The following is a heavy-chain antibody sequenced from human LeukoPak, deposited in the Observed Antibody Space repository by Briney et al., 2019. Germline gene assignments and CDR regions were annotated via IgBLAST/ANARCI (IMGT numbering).Heavy chain of an antibody. J-gene: IGHJ4*02. V-gene: IGHV4-59*08. CDR2: IYYSGST. D-gene: IGHD4-23*01. CDR3: ARHSFQVVTPSY. CDR1: GGSISSYY. Sequence: SSETLSLTCTVSGGSISSYYWSWIRQPPGKGLEWIGYIYYSGSTNYNPSLKSRVTISVDTSKNQFSLKLSSVTATDTAVYYCARHSFQVVTPSYWGQGTLVTVSS.